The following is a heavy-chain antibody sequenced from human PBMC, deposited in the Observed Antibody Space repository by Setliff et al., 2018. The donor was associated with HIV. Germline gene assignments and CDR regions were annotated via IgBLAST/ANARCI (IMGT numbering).Heavy chain of an antibody. CDR3: AKIRNRDYFDNSGFYSPYYFEY. CDR1: GGTFSSYA. V-gene: IGHV1-69*13. J-gene: IGHJ4*02. D-gene: IGHD3-22*01. Sequence: SVKVSCKASGGTFSSYAFSWVRQAPGQGLEWMGGIIPISGRTNYAQKFQGRVTITADQSTSTAYMELSGLTSEDTAVYYCAKIRNRDYFDNSGFYSPYYFEYWGQGTLVTVSS. CDR2: IIPISGRT.